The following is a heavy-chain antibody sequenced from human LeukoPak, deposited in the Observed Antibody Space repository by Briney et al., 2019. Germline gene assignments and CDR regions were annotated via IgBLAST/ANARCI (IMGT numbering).Heavy chain of an antibody. D-gene: IGHD1-7*01. CDR3: ARGPFNWNYVSRYYYYYYYMDV. J-gene: IGHJ6*03. Sequence: GGSLRLSCAASGFTFSSYVMHWVRQAPGKGLEWVSSISSSSSYIYYADSVKGRFTISRDNAKNSLYLQMNSLRAEDTAVYYCARGPFNWNYVSRYYYYYYYMDVWGKGTTVTVSS. CDR2: ISSSSSYI. CDR1: GFTFSSYV. V-gene: IGHV3-21*01.